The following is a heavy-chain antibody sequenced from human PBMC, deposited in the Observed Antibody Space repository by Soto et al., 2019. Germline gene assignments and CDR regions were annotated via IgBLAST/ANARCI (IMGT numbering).Heavy chain of an antibody. D-gene: IGHD3-10*01. CDR3: AKDISQVENDGAGFDY. V-gene: IGHV3-23*01. J-gene: IGHJ4*02. Sequence: GGSLRLSCTASGFTFVTYGMSWVRQAPGKRLEWISGLSPSGRITYYAESVKGRFTVSRDNFQSTLYLQMHSLRVEDTGIYYCAKDISQVENDGAGFDYWGQGTLVTVSS. CDR2: LSPSGRIT. CDR1: GFTFVTYG.